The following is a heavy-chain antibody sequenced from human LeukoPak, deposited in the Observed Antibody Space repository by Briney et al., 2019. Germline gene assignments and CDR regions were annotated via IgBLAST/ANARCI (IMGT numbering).Heavy chain of an antibody. V-gene: IGHV4-4*07. CDR3: ARGRYCSADICSGGYAFDI. CDR1: GGSINNYY. Sequence: SETLSLTCTVSGGSINNYYWSWIRQPAGKGLEWIGRIYTRGSTNYNPSFKSRVTMSVDTSKNQFSLKLSAVTAADTAVYYCARGRYCSADICSGGYAFDIWGQGTMVSVSS. D-gene: IGHD2-15*01. CDR2: IYTRGST. J-gene: IGHJ3*02.